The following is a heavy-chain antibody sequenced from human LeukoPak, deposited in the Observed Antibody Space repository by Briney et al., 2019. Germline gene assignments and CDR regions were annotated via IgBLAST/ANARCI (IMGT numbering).Heavy chain of an antibody. Sequence: PSETLSLTCTVSGGSISSSSYYWGWIRQPPGKGLEWIGSIYYSGSTYYNPSLKSRVTISVDTSKNQFSLKLSSVTAADTAVYYCARNVDTAMGQNWFDPWGQGTLVTVSS. CDR2: IYYSGST. V-gene: IGHV4-39*07. CDR3: ARNVDTAMGQNWFDP. J-gene: IGHJ5*02. CDR1: GGSISSSSYY. D-gene: IGHD5-18*01.